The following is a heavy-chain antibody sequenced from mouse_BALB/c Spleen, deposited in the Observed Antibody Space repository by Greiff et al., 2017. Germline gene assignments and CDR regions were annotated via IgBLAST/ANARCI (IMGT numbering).Heavy chain of an antibody. CDR3: ARPGLLRYGFDY. V-gene: IGHV1S137*01. CDR1: GYTFTDYA. Sequence: QVQLKQSGAELVRPGVSVKISCKGSGYTFTDYAMHWVKQSHAKSLEWIGVISTYYGDASYNQKFKGKATMTVDKSSSTAYMELARLTSEDSAIYYCARPGLLRYGFDYWGQGTTLTVSS. J-gene: IGHJ2*01. D-gene: IGHD1-1*01. CDR2: ISTYYGDA.